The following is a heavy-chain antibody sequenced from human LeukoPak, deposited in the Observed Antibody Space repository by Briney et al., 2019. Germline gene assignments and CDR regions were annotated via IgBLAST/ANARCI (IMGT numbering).Heavy chain of an antibody. V-gene: IGHV3-21*01. Sequence: GGTLRLSCAVSGFTFSHYNMNWVRQPPGKGLEWVSAMSINSGLIYYADSVKGRFTISRDNAKNSLDLQMNSLRAEDTAVYYCAREFDYSTSGAGYWGQGTLVTVSS. CDR2: MSINSGLI. CDR3: AREFDYSTSGAGY. CDR1: GFTFSHYN. J-gene: IGHJ4*02. D-gene: IGHD4-11*01.